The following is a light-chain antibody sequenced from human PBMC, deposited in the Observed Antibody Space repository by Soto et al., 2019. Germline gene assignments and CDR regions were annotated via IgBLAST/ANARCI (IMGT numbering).Light chain of an antibody. Sequence: QSALTQPRSASGSPGQSVTISCTGASSDVGGYNYVSWYQQHPGKAPKLMIYDVSKRPSGVPDRFSGSKSGNTASLTISGLQTEDEADYYCCSYAGRYTYVFGTGTKATVL. CDR3: CSYAGRYTYV. J-gene: IGLJ1*01. CDR1: SSDVGGYNY. V-gene: IGLV2-11*01. CDR2: DVS.